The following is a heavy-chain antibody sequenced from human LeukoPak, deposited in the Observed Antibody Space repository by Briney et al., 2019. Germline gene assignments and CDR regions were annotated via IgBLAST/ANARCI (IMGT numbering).Heavy chain of an antibody. Sequence: GGSLRLSCAASGFTFSTSAMHWVRQASGKGLEWIGRIRSKANNYATAYSASVEGRFTISRDDSKNMAYLQMNSLKTEDTAVYYCSRPGYDGFDYWGQGSLVTVSS. V-gene: IGHV3-73*01. CDR3: SRPGYDGFDY. D-gene: IGHD5-12*01. J-gene: IGHJ4*02. CDR2: IRSKANNYAT. CDR1: GFTFSTSA.